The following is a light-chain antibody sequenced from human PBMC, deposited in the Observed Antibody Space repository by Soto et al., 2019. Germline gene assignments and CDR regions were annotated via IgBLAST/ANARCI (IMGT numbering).Light chain of an antibody. Sequence: DIQMTQSPSSLSASVGDRVTITCRSSQNINNYLNWYQQRPGKAPRLLMYAASTLQSGVPSRFSGSGSGTDFTLAISSLQPEDFATYYCQQSYIEPWGTRGQGTKVDIK. V-gene: IGKV1-39*01. CDR3: QQSYIEPWGT. J-gene: IGKJ1*01. CDR1: QNINNY. CDR2: AAS.